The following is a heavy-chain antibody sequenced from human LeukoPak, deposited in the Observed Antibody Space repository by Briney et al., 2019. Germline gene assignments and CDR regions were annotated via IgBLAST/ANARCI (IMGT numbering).Heavy chain of an antibody. D-gene: IGHD7-27*01. CDR1: GGSISSYY. J-gene: IGHJ4*02. CDR2: IYFSGST. V-gene: IGHV4-59*01. CDR3: ASGPNWGSDY. Sequence: SETLSLTCTVSGGSISSYYWSWIRQPPGKGLEWIGYIYFSGSTNYNPSLQSRVTISIDTSKVQFSLKLSSVTAADTAVYYCASGPNWGSDYWGQGTLVTVSS.